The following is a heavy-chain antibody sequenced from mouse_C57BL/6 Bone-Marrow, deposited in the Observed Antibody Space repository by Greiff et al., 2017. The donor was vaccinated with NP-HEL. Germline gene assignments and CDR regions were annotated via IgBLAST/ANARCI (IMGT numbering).Heavy chain of an antibody. CDR3: TRGRLRR. CDR1: GYTFPDYE. V-gene: IGHV1-15*01. CDR2: IDPETGGT. D-gene: IGHD2-4*01. J-gene: IGHJ2*01. Sequence: QVQLQQSGAELVRPGASVTLSCKASGYTFPDYEMHWVKQTPVHGLEWIGAIDPETGGTAYNQKFKGKAILTADKSSSTAYMELRSLTSEDSAVYYCTRGRLRRWGQGTTLTVSS.